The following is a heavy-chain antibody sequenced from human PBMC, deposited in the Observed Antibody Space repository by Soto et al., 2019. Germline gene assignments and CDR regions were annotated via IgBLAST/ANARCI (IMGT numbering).Heavy chain of an antibody. CDR3: ARVTTFSVYYDHNLGWFDP. Sequence: NPSETLSLTCAVSGGSISSGGYSWSWIRQPPGKGLEWIGYIYHSGSTYYNPSLKSRVTISVDRSKNQFSLKLSSVTAADTAVYYCARVTTFSVYYDHNLGWFDPWGQGTLVTVSS. CDR1: GGSISSGGYS. CDR2: IYHSGST. V-gene: IGHV4-30-2*01. D-gene: IGHD3-22*01. J-gene: IGHJ5*02.